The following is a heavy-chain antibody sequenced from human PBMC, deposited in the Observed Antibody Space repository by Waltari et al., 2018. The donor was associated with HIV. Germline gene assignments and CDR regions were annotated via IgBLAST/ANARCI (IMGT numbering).Heavy chain of an antibody. CDR2: YYYTGRA. V-gene: IGHV4-39*01. J-gene: IGHJ2*01. CDR1: GGSVSSSSYF. Sequence: QLQLQESGPGLVKPSETLSLTCTVSGGSVSSSSYFWGWIRQPPGKGLEWIGRYYYTGRAYYNPSLNTRVTISVDTSKNQFSLKVTSVTAADTAVYYCARHALRVGAAYWNFDLWGRGTLVTVSS. CDR3: ARHALRVGAAYWNFDL. D-gene: IGHD1-26*01.